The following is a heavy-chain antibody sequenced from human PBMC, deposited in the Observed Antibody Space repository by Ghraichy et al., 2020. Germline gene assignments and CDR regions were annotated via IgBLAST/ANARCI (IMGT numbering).Heavy chain of an antibody. D-gene: IGHD6-13*01. V-gene: IGHV4-39*01. Sequence: SETLSLTCTASGGSISSSSYYWGWIRQPPGKGLEWIGSIYYSGSTYYNPSLKSRVTISVDTSKNQFSLKLSSVTAADTAVYYCARHNEKYSSSWYPVAYWGQGTLVTVSS. CDR2: IYYSGST. CDR1: GGSISSSSYY. CDR3: ARHNEKYSSSWYPVAY. J-gene: IGHJ4*02.